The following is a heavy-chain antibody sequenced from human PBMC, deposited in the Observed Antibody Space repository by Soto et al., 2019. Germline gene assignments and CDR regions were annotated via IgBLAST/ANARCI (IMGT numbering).Heavy chain of an antibody. CDR3: AKDRKSGSGWYWDY. CDR2: ISGSGGST. J-gene: IGHJ4*02. CDR1: GFTFSRYA. D-gene: IGHD6-19*01. Sequence: GGSLRLSCAASGFTFSRYAMSWVRQAPGKGLEWVSGISGSGGSTYYADSVKGRFTISRDNSKNTLYLKMNSLRAEDTAVYYCAKDRKSGSGWYWDYWGQGTLVTVSS. V-gene: IGHV3-23*01.